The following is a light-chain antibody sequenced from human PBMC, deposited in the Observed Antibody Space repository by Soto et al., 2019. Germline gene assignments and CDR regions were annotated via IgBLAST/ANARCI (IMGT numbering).Light chain of an antibody. Sequence: DIQMTQSPSTLSASVGDRVTITCRASQSISSWWAWYQQKPGKAPKLLLYKASSLESGVPSRVSCSGSGTEFTVTISCLQPDDFATYYCHQYYSDSCTCGQGTKVEI. CDR1: QSISSW. V-gene: IGKV1-5*03. CDR2: KAS. CDR3: HQYYSDSCT. J-gene: IGKJ1*01.